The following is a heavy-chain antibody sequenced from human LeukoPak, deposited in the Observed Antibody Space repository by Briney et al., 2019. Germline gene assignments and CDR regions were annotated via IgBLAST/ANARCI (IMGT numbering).Heavy chain of an antibody. CDR3: ARVRDGYNYRGLDY. CDR2: ISYDGGNK. J-gene: IGHJ4*02. D-gene: IGHD5-24*01. CDR1: GFTLSNNA. Sequence: GGSLRLSCAASGFTLSNNAMHWVRQAPGKGLEWVAVISYDGGNKYYADSVKGQFTISRDNSKNTLFLQMNSLRADDTAVYYCARVRDGYNYRGLDYWGQGTLVTVSS. V-gene: IGHV3-30-3*01.